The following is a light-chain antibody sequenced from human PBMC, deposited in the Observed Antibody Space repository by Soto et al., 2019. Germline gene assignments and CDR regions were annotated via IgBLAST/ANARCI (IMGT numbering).Light chain of an antibody. J-gene: IGLJ3*02. CDR2: DNT. CDR3: QSYDSTLNGWV. V-gene: IGLV1-40*01. Sequence: QSVLTQPPSVSGAPGLRVTISWTASGSNIGAGYDVHWYQQLPGTAPKLLIYDNTNRPSGVPDRFSGSKSGTSVPLAITGLQAEDEADYYCQSYDSTLNGWVFGGGTKLTVL. CDR1: GSNIGAGYD.